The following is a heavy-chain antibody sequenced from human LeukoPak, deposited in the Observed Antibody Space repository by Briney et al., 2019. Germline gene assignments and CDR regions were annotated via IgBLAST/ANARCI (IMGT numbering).Heavy chain of an antibody. D-gene: IGHD4-17*01. CDR1: GFTFSSYS. V-gene: IGHV3-21*01. J-gene: IGHJ5*02. CDR2: ISSSSSYI. Sequence: GGSLRLSCAASGFTFSSYSMNWVRQAPGKGLEWVSSISSSSSYIYYADSVKGRFTISRDNAKNTLYLQMNSLRAEDTAVYYCARDSRLPAHDYGDPNWFDPWGQGTLVTVSS. CDR3: ARDSRLPAHDYGDPNWFDP.